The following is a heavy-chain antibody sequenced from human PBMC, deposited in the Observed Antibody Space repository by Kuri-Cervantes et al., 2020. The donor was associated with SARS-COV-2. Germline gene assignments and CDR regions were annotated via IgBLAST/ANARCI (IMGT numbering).Heavy chain of an antibody. V-gene: IGHV1-69*05. Sequence: SVKVSCKASGYTFINFDISWVRQAPGQGLEWMGGIIPIFGTANYAQKFQGRVAITTDESTSTAYMELSSLRSDDTAVYYCALGYWGSGYPRYYYYMDVWGKGTTVTVSS. J-gene: IGHJ6*03. CDR1: GYTFINFD. CDR3: ALGYWGSGYPRYYYYMDV. D-gene: IGHD3-22*01. CDR2: IIPIFGTA.